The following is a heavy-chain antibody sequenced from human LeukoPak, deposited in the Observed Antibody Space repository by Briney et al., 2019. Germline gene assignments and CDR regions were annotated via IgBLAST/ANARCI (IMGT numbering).Heavy chain of an antibody. CDR3: ARGSSSWYRPYYGMDV. D-gene: IGHD6-13*01. CDR2: INHSGST. Sequence: SETLSLTCAVYGGSFSGYYWSWIRQPPGKGLEWIGEINHSGSTNYNPSLKSRVTISVDTSKNQFSLKLSSVTAADTAVYYCARGSSSWYRPYYGMDVWDQGTTVTVSS. CDR1: GGSFSGYY. J-gene: IGHJ6*02. V-gene: IGHV4-34*01.